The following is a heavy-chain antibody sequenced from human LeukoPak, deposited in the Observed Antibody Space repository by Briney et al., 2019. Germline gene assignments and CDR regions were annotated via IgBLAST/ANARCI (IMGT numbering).Heavy chain of an antibody. J-gene: IGHJ5*02. CDR2: IYYSGST. CDR1: GGSISSGGYY. V-gene: IGHV4-31*03. Sequence: PSQTLSLTCTVSGGSISSGGYYWPWIRQHPGKGLEWIGYIYYSGSTSYNPSLKSRVTISLDTSKNQFSLKLSSVTAADTAVYYCARDRWFDPWGQGTLVTVSS. CDR3: ARDRWFDP.